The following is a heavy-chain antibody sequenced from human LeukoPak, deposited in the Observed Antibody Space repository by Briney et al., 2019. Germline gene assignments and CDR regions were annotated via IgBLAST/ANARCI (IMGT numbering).Heavy chain of an antibody. CDR3: AREPAHYYYYYMDV. Sequence: PGGSLRLSCAASGFTFSTYEMNWVRQAPGKGLEWVSSISSSSSYIYYADSVKGRFTISRDNAKNSLYLQMNSLRAEDTAVYYCAREPAHYYYYYMDVWGKGTTVTVSS. V-gene: IGHV3-21*01. J-gene: IGHJ6*03. CDR2: ISSSSSYI. CDR1: GFTFSTYE.